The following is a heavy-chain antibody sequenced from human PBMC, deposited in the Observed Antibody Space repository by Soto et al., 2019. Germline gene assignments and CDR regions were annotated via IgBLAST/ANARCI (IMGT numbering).Heavy chain of an antibody. CDR3: ARGGSASGGYYYYVMDV. CDR2: MYYGVNT. D-gene: IGHD3-16*01. CDR1: GGSISSSSYS. J-gene: IGHJ6*02. Sequence: PSETLSLTCAVPGGSISSSSYSWAWIRQPPGKGLEWIGTMYYGVNTYYNPSLESRVTISRDNSKNTLYLQMNSLRAEDTAVYYCARGGSASGGYYYYVMDVWGQGTTVTVSS. V-gene: IGHV4-39*01.